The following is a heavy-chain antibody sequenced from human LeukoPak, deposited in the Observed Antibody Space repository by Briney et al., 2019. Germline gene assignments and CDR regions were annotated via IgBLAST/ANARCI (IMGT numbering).Heavy chain of an antibody. CDR1: GYSISSGYY. CDR3: ADDLGWIQLNLG. J-gene: IGHJ4*02. CDR2: IYHSGRT. Sequence: SETLSLTCTVPGYSISSGYYWGWIRQPPGKGLEWIGSIYHSGRTFYNPSLKSRVTISVDTSKNQFSLKLTSVTAADTAVYYCADDLGWIQLNLGRGQGTLVTVSS. V-gene: IGHV4-38-2*02. D-gene: IGHD5-18*01.